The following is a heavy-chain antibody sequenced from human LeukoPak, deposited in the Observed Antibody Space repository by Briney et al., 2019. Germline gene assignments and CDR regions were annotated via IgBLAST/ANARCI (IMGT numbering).Heavy chain of an antibody. V-gene: IGHV4-61*02. J-gene: IGHJ4*02. CDR1: GGSGWSVSGGSYY. CDR3: ARYCSSSSCYSDAFDY. Sequence: SQTLSLTCTVSGGSGWSVSGGSYYWSWIRQPAGKGLEWIGRIHTGGGTKYNPSLKSRLTISRDTSKNQFSLKLTSVTAADTAVYYCARYCSSSSCYSDAFDYWGPGSLVTVSS. CDR2: IHTGGGT. D-gene: IGHD2-2*01.